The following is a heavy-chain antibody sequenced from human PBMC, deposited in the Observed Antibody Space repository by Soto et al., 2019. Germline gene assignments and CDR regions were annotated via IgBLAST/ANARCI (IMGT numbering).Heavy chain of an antibody. CDR3: ARDENRYSYGPNWFDP. J-gene: IGHJ5*02. CDR2: IIANNGKA. CDR1: GGTFSSYA. Sequence: ASVKVSCKASGGTFSSYAISWVRQAPGQGLEWMGWIIANNGKANYAQKIQGRVTMTTDESTSTAYMELRSLRSDDTAVYYCARDENRYSYGPNWFDPWGQGTLVTVSS. D-gene: IGHD5-18*01. V-gene: IGHV1-18*01.